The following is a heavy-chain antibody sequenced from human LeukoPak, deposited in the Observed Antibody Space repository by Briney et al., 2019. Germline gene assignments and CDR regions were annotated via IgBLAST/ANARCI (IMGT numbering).Heavy chain of an antibody. Sequence: SETLSFTCTVSGGSISSGSYYWRWIRQPAGKGLEWIGRIYTSGSTNYNPSLKSRVTISVDTSKNLFSLKLSSVTAADTAVYYCARELLTYYYDSSGFWDYFDYWGQGTLVTVSS. CDR1: GGSISSGSYY. J-gene: IGHJ4*02. CDR3: ARELLTYYYDSSGFWDYFDY. CDR2: IYTSGST. V-gene: IGHV4-61*02. D-gene: IGHD3-22*01.